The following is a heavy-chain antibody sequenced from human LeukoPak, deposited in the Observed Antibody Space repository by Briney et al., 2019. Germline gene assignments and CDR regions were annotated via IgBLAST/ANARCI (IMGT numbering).Heavy chain of an antibody. D-gene: IGHD3-10*01. V-gene: IGHV3-7*01. J-gene: IGHJ6*03. Sequence: GGSLRLSCAASGFTFSSYWMSWVCQAPGKGPEWVANIKQDGSEKYYVDSVKGRFTISRDSAKNSLYLQMNSLRAEDTAVYYCARDYSSGAFGEVIYYYYYMDVWGKGTTVTVSS. CDR3: ARDYSSGAFGEVIYYYYYMDV. CDR2: IKQDGSEK. CDR1: GFTFSSYW.